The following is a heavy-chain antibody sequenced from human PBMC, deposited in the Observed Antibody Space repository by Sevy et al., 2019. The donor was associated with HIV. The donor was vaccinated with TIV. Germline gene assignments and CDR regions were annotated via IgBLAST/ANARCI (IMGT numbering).Heavy chain of an antibody. V-gene: IGHV1-18*01. CDR3: ARDSGPPYGSGSRYYYYGMDV. Sequence: ASVKVSCKASGYTFTSYGISWVRQAPGQGLEWMGWISAYNGNTNYAQKLQGRVTMTTDTSTSTAYMELRSLRSDDTAAYYCARDSGPPYGSGSRYYYYGMDVWGQGTTVTVSS. J-gene: IGHJ6*02. CDR1: GYTFTSYG. CDR2: ISAYNGNT. D-gene: IGHD3-10*01.